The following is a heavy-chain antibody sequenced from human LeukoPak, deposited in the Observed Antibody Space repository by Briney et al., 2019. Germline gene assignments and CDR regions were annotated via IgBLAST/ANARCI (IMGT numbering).Heavy chain of an antibody. CDR1: GGSISSSSYY. Sequence: SETLSLTCTVSGGSISSSSYYWGWIRQPPGKGLEWIGSIYYSGSTYYNPSLKSRVTISVDTSKNQFSLKLSSVTAADTAVYYCARHGYGGPRRYFDYWGQGTLVTISS. D-gene: IGHD4-23*01. J-gene: IGHJ4*02. CDR3: ARHGYGGPRRYFDY. V-gene: IGHV4-39*01. CDR2: IYYSGST.